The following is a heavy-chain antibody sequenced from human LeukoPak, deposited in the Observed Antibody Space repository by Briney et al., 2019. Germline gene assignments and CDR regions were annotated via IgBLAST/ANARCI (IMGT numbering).Heavy chain of an antibody. CDR3: ARDSIHRRTTPFDY. D-gene: IGHD1-7*01. J-gene: IGHJ4*02. CDR1: GYSISNPYY. Sequence: NPSETLSLTCTVSGYSISNPYYWGWIRQPPGKGLEWIGSIYHSGSTYYNPSLKSRVTISVDTSKNQFSLKLNSVTAADTAVYYCARDSIHRRTTPFDYWGQGNLVIVSS. V-gene: IGHV4-38-2*02. CDR2: IYHSGST.